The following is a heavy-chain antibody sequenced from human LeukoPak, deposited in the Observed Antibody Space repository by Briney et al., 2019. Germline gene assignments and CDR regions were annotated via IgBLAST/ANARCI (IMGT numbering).Heavy chain of an antibody. V-gene: IGHV3-74*01. CDR1: GFTFSSYW. J-gene: IGHJ4*02. CDR2: ISPDGTSK. D-gene: IGHD1-26*01. Sequence: GGSLRLSCAASGFTFSSYWMSWVRQAPGKGLVWVSRISPDGTSKSYADSVKGRFTISRDNAKNTLSLQMDSLRAEDTGLYYCARADGSHYGLKDYWGQGTLVTVFS. CDR3: ARADGSHYGLKDY.